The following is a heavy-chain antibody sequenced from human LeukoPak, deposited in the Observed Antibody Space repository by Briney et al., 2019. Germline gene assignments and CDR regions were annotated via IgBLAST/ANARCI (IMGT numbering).Heavy chain of an antibody. D-gene: IGHD5-18*01. CDR3: ARHIYSYDFMIYYMDV. CDR1: GSRFARYW. J-gene: IGHJ6*03. Sequence: GGALQISGKGSGSRFARYWIGWVRPMPGKGLEWMGIIYPDDSGTRYSPSFQGQVTISADKSLSTAYLQWSSLKASDTAMYYCARHIYSYDFMIYYMDVWGKGTTVTVSS. CDR2: IYPDDSGT. V-gene: IGHV5-51*01.